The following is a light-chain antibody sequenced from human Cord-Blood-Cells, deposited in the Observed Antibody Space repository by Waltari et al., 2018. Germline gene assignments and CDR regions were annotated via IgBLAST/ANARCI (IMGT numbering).Light chain of an antibody. CDR1: SSDVGGYNY. V-gene: IGLV2-11*01. CDR2: DVS. CDR3: CSYAGSYTLV. Sequence: QSALTQPRSVSGSPGQSVTISCTGTSSDVGGYNYVSWYKQHPGKAPKRMIYDVSKRPSGVPDRFSGSKSGNTASLTISGLQAEDEADYYCCSYAGSYTLVFGGGTKLTVL. J-gene: IGLJ2*01.